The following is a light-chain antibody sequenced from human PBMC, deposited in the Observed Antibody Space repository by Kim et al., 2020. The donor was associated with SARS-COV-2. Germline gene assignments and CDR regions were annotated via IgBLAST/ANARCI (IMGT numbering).Light chain of an antibody. CDR3: CSYTSSSIL. Sequence: PGQSRNISCTGTSRNVGGYNTVSWYQQQPGKAPKLIIYDGSSRPSGTSNRFSASKSANTASLTISGLQAEDEADYYCCSYTSSSILFGGGTKVTVL. CDR1: SRNVGGYNT. CDR2: DGS. J-gene: IGLJ3*02. V-gene: IGLV2-14*03.